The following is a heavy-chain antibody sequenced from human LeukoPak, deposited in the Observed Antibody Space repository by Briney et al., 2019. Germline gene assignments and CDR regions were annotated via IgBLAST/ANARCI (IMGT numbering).Heavy chain of an antibody. CDR2: ISYDGSNK. D-gene: IGHD3-22*01. CDR1: GFTFSSYA. Sequence: GGSLRLSCAASGFTFSSYATHWVRQAPGKGLEWVAVISYDGSNKYYADSVKGRFTISRDNSKNTLYLQMNSLRAEDTAVYYCARVPYDSSGYDYWGQGTLVTVSS. V-gene: IGHV3-30*04. J-gene: IGHJ4*02. CDR3: ARVPYDSSGYDY.